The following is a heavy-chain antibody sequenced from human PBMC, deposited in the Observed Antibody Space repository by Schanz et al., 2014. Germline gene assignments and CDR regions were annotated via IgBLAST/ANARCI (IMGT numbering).Heavy chain of an antibody. D-gene: IGHD3-9*01. J-gene: IGHJ4*02. CDR2: ISAYNGNT. Sequence: QVQLVQSGAEVKKPGASVKVSCKASGYTFTSYGISWVRQAPGQGLEWMGWISAYNGNTKYPQKLQGRVTMTTGTDTSTAYMELRSLRSDDTAVYHCARDAADFYDILTEEDYWGRGTLVTVSS. CDR1: GYTFTSYG. CDR3: ARDAADFYDILTEEDY. V-gene: IGHV1-18*01.